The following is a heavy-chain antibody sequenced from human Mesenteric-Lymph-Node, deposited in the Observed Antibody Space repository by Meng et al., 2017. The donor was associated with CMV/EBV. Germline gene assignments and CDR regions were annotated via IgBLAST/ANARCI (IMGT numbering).Heavy chain of an antibody. CDR3: ARAFKYCSGGSCYLAFDF. CDR2: IRSKAYGGAA. CDR1: GFTFGDHA. J-gene: IGHJ4*02. Sequence: GESLKISCTTSGFTFGDHAMNWVRQAPGKGLEWVGSIRSKAYGGAAEYAASVKGRFTISRDDSKNIAYLQMNSLKTEYTAVYYCARAFKYCSGGSCYLAFDFWGQGTLVTVSS. V-gene: IGHV3-49*04. D-gene: IGHD2-15*01.